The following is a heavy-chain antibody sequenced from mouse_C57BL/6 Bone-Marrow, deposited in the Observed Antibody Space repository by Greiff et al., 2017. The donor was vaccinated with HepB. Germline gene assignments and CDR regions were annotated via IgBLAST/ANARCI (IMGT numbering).Heavy chain of an antibody. CDR1: GYTFTSYW. D-gene: IGHD2-3*01. CDR2: IDPSDSET. CDR3: AKRGYYGYYLDY. J-gene: IGHJ2*01. Sequence: QVQLQQPGAELVRPGSSVKLSCKASGYTFTSYWMHWVKQRPIQGLEWIGNIDPSDSETHYNQKFKDKATLTVDKSSSTAYMQLSSLTSEDSAVYYCAKRGYYGYYLDYWGQGTTLTVSS. V-gene: IGHV1-52*01.